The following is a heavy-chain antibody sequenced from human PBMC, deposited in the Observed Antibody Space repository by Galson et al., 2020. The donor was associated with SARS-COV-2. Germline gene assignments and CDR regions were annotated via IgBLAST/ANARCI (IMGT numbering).Heavy chain of an antibody. CDR1: GFTFSSYW. Sequence: GESLKISCAASGFTFSSYWMHWVRQAPGKGLVWVSRINSDGSSTSYADSVKGRFTISRDNAKNTLYLQMNSLRAEDTAVYYCARERTITMPVGPVGAFDIWGQGTMVTVSS. CDR3: ARERTITMPVGPVGAFDI. CDR2: INSDGSST. J-gene: IGHJ3*02. V-gene: IGHV3-74*01. D-gene: IGHD3-10*01.